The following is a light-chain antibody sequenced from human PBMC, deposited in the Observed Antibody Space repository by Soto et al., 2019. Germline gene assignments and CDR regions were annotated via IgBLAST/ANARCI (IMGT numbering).Light chain of an antibody. J-gene: IGLJ2*01. CDR2: GNT. CDR1: SSNIGSGYD. V-gene: IGLV1-40*01. CDR3: QSYYIHLGVVV. Sequence: QSVLTQPPSVSGAPGHRVTISCTGSSSNIGSGYDVHWYQQLPGTAPKLLISGNTDRPSGVPDRFSGSKSGTSASLAITGLQTEDEADYYCQSYYIHLGVVVFGGGTKLTVL.